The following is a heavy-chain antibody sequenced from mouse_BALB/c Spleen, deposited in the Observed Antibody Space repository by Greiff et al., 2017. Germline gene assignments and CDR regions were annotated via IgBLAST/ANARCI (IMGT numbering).Heavy chain of an antibody. CDR2: IWTGGGT. CDR1: GFSLTSYD. Sequence: VQVVESGPGLVAPSQSLSITCTVSGFSLTSYDISWIRQPPGKGLEWLGVIWTGGGTNYNSAFMSRLSISKDNSKSQVFLKMNSLQTDDTAIYYCVRDQLAMDYWGQGTSVTVSS. J-gene: IGHJ4*01. D-gene: IGHD4-1*02. V-gene: IGHV2-9-2*01. CDR3: VRDQLAMDY.